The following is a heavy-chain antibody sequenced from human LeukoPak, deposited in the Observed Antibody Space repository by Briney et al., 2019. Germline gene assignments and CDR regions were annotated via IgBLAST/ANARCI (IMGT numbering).Heavy chain of an antibody. J-gene: IGHJ4*02. CDR2: FDPEDGET. CDR3: ATDPFYYYDSSGYDY. V-gene: IGHV1-24*01. Sequence: ASVNVSCKVSGYTLTELSMHWVRQAPGKGLEWMGGFDPEDGETIYAQKFQGRVTMTEDTSTDTAYMELSSLRSEDTAVYYCATDPFYYYDSSGYDYWGQGTLVTVSS. CDR1: GYTLTELS. D-gene: IGHD3-22*01.